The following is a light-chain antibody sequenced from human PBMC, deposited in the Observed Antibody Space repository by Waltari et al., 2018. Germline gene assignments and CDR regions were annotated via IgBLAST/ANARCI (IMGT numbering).Light chain of an antibody. J-gene: IGLJ2*01. CDR1: KLGDKY. CDR2: QDT. Sequence: SYELTQPPSVSVSPGQTASITCSGDKLGDKYASWYQQKPGQSPVLVIYQDTKRPSGVPVRFSGSNSGNTATLTISGTQGMDEADYYCLAWDSSTASVFGGGTKLTVL. CDR3: LAWDSSTASV. V-gene: IGLV3-1*01.